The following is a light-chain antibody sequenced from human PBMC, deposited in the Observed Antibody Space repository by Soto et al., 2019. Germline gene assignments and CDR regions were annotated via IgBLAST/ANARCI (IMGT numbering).Light chain of an antibody. CDR2: DAS. CDR1: QSVSSN. CDR3: QRYNNWPPMA. Sequence: EIVMTQSPATLSVSPGERATLSCRASQSVSSNLAWYQQKPGQAPRLLIYDASTRATGIPARFSGSGSGTEFTLTISSLQSEDFAVYFCQRYNNWPPMAFGQGTKVEIK. V-gene: IGKV3-15*01. J-gene: IGKJ1*01.